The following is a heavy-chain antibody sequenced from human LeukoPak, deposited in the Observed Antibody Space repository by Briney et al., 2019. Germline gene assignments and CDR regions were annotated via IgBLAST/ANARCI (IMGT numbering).Heavy chain of an antibody. Sequence: ASVKVSCKASGYTFTSYDINWVRQATGQGLEWMGWMNPNSGNTGYAQKFQGRVTITRNTSISTAYMELSSLRSEDTAVYYCASLGPGRYAEVVWGQGTMVTVSS. CDR2: MNPNSGNT. D-gene: IGHD3-9*01. J-gene: IGHJ3*01. V-gene: IGHV1-8*03. CDR3: ASLGPGRYAEVV. CDR1: GYTFTSYD.